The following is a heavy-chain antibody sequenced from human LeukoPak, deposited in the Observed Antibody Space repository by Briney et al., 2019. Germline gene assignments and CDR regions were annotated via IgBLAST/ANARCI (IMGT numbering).Heavy chain of an antibody. CDR2: ISSSSSYI. J-gene: IGHJ4*02. D-gene: IGHD3-9*01. CDR3: ARDKDILTGSFDY. CDR1: GFTFSSYS. Sequence: GGSLRLSCAASGFTFSSYSMNWVRQAPGKGLEWVSYISSSSSYIYYADSVKGRFTISRDNAKNSLYLQMNSLRAEDTAVYYCARDKDILTGSFDYWGQGTLVTVSS. V-gene: IGHV3-21*01.